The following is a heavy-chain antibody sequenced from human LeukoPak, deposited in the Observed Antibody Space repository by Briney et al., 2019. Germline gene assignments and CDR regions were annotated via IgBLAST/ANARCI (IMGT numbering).Heavy chain of an antibody. CDR3: ARGRRNTAMVYFFDY. V-gene: IGHV3-30*03. CDR1: GFTFSSYG. CDR2: ISYDGSNK. J-gene: IGHJ4*02. D-gene: IGHD5-18*01. Sequence: GRSLRLSCAASGFTFSSYGMHWVRQAPGKGLEWVAVISYDGSNKYYADSVKGRFTISRDNSKNTLYLQINSLRAEDTAVYFCARGRRNTAMVYFFDYWGQGTLVTVSS.